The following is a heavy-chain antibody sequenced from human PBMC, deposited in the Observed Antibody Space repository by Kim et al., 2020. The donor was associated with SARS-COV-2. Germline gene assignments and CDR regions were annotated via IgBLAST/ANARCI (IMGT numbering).Heavy chain of an antibody. D-gene: IGHD2-8*01. Sequence: TFLNPTLRSPLTLSQDTSKNQFSLGLSSVTAADTAVYYCTKPRAWANTFDVWGRGTMVTVSS. J-gene: IGHJ3*01. CDR2: T. CDR3: TKPRAWANTFDV. V-gene: IGHV4-39*01.